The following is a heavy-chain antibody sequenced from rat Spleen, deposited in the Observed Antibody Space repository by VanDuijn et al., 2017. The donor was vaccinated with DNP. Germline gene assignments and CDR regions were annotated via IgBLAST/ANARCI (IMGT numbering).Heavy chain of an antibody. CDR1: GFTFSDYY. D-gene: IGHD5-1*01. CDR2: ISSSGGST. CDR3: ARGSGTYYWYFDF. V-gene: IGHV5-25*01. Sequence: EVRLVESGGGLVQPGRSLKLSCAASGFTFSDYYMAWVRQAPTKGLEWVASISSSGGSTYYPDSVKGRFTISRDNAKNTLYLQMNSLRSEDTATYYCARGSGTYYWYFDFWGPGTMVTVSS. J-gene: IGHJ1*01.